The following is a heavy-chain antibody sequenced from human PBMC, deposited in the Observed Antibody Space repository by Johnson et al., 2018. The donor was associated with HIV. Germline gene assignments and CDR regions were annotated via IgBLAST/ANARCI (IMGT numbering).Heavy chain of an antibody. D-gene: IGHD4-17*01. CDR3: ARVASSVTTARYGAFDI. Sequence: VQLVESGGGLIQPGGSLRLSCAASGFTVSTNYMSWVRQAPGKGLEWVSLIYSGGSTYFADSVKGRFTISRDNSKNTLYLQINSLRAEDTAVYYCARVASSVTTARYGAFDIWGQGTMVIVSS. J-gene: IGHJ3*02. V-gene: IGHV3-66*03. CDR2: IYSGGST. CDR1: GFTVSTNY.